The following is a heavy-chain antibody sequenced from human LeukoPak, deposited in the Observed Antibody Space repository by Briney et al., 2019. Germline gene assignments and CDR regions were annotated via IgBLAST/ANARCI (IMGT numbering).Heavy chain of an antibody. CDR1: GGSISSGGYY. J-gene: IGHJ1*01. D-gene: IGHD3-16*01. V-gene: IGHV4-31*03. CDR3: ARDGGGYGVRAEYFQQ. Sequence: SETLSLTCTVSGGSISSGGYYWSWIRQHPGKGLEWIGYMYYSGSTYYNPSLKSRVTISVDSSKNQLSLNLYSVTAADTAVYYCARDGGGYGVRAEYFQQWGQGTLVTVSS. CDR2: MYYSGST.